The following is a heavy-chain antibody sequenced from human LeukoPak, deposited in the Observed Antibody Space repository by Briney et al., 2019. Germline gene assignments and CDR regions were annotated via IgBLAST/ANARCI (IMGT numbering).Heavy chain of an antibody. D-gene: IGHD2/OR15-2a*01. J-gene: IGHJ4*02. V-gene: IGHV3-48*02. Sequence: GGSLRLSCAASGFTFGSYIMNWVRQAPEKGLEWVSYISSSGSTIYYSDSVKGRFTISRDNAKNSLCLQMNSLRDEDTAVYYCARDLNFSYWGQGALVTVSS. CDR1: GFTFGSYI. CDR2: ISSSGSTI. CDR3: ARDLNFSY.